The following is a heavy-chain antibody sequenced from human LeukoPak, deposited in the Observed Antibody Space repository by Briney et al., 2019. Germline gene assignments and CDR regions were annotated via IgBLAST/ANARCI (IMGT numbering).Heavy chain of an antibody. V-gene: IGHV3-33*01. Sequence: PGRSLRLSCAASGFTFSSYGMHWVRQAPGKGLEWVAVIWYDGSNKYYADSVKGRFTISRDNSKNTLYLQMNSLRAEDTTVYYCARDVNDILAGYYSRMDVWGQGTTVTVSS. D-gene: IGHD3-9*01. CDR1: GFTFSSYG. CDR2: IWYDGSNK. CDR3: ARDVNDILAGYYSRMDV. J-gene: IGHJ6*02.